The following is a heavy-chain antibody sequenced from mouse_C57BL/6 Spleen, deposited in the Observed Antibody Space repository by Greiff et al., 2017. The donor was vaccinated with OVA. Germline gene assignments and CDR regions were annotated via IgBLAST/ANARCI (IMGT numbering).Heavy chain of an antibody. CDR3: ARSVGSSLYYAMDY. J-gene: IGHJ4*01. D-gene: IGHD1-1*01. Sequence: EVKLQQSGPELVKPGASVKISCKASGYSFTGYYMHWVKQSHGNILDWIGYIYPYNGVSSYNQKFKGKATLTVDKSSSTAYMELRSLTSEDSAVYYCARSVGSSLYYAMDYWGQGTSVTVSS. CDR2: IYPYNGVS. V-gene: IGHV1-31*01. CDR1: GYSFTGYY.